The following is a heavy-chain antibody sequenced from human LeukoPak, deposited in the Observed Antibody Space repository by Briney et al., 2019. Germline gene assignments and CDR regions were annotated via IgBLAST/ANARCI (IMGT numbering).Heavy chain of an antibody. CDR1: GFSLRYFA. D-gene: IGHD4-17*01. J-gene: IGHJ6*04. V-gene: IGHV3-23*01. Sequence: GGSLRLSLAAPGFSLRYFAIAWGRPAPGEGLEWVSTLRWTGDDTYYSDTVKGRFTMSRDNSENTLELQMNSLRVEDTVVYYCAKILRPVTSFPQFYFFGMDVWGKGATVTVSS. CDR3: AKILRPVTSFPQFYFFGMDV. CDR2: LRWTGDDT.